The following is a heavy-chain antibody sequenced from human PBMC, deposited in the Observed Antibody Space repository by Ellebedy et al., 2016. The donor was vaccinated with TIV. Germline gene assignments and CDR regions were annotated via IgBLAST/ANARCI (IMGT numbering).Heavy chain of an antibody. Sequence: GESLKISCAASGFIFSNYVMIWVRQAPGKGLELVSSISTSGGKTYYADFVRGRFTISRDNSKNTLYLQMNSLRAEDKAVYYCAKSLYYGDSASYVFDYWGLGTLVTVSS. V-gene: IGHV3-23*01. CDR1: GFIFSNYV. CDR2: ISTSGGKT. D-gene: IGHD4-17*01. CDR3: AKSLYYGDSASYVFDY. J-gene: IGHJ4*02.